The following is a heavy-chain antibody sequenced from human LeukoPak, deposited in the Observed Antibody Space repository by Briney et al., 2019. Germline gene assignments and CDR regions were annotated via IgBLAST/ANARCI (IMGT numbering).Heavy chain of an antibody. CDR1: GYTFTSYD. CDR2: MNPNSGNT. J-gene: IGHJ4*02. V-gene: IGHV1-8*01. Sequence: ASVKVSCKASGYTFTSYDINWVRQATGQGLEWMGWMNPNSGNTGYAQKFQGRVTMTRNTSISTAYMELSSLRSEDTAVYYCARGLNQQWLDRGYYFDYWGQGTLVTVSS. D-gene: IGHD6-19*01. CDR3: ARGLNQQWLDRGYYFDY.